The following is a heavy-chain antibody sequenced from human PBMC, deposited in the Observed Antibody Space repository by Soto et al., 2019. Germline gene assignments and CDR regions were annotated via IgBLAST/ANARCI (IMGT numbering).Heavy chain of an antibody. CDR2: ISYDGNDK. V-gene: IGHV3-30-3*01. Sequence: QVQLVESGGGVVQPGRSLRLSCAASGFTFSSYAMHWVRQAPGKGLEWVAVISYDGNDKHYAASVKGRFTISRDNSMXTLHLQMNSLRAEDTAVYYCARDPIISGTTNWFDPWGQGTLVTVSS. J-gene: IGHJ5*02. D-gene: IGHD3-10*01. CDR1: GFTFSSYA. CDR3: ARDPIISGTTNWFDP.